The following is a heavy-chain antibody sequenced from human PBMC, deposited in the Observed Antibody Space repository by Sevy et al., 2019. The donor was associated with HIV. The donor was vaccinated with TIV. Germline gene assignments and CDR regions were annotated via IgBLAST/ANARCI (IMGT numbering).Heavy chain of an antibody. D-gene: IGHD5-12*01. Sequence: GGSLRLSCAASGFTFSSYGMHWVRQAPGKGLEWVAFIRYDGSNKYYADSVKGRFTISRDNSKNTLYLQMKSLRAEDTAVYYCAKDGGHSGYEYYYYYGMDVWGQGTTVTVSS. CDR1: GFTFSSYG. J-gene: IGHJ6*02. CDR3: AKDGGHSGYEYYYYYGMDV. CDR2: IRYDGSNK. V-gene: IGHV3-30*02.